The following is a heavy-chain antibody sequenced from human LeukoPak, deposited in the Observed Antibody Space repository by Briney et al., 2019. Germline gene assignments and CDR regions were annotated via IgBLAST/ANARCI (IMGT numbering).Heavy chain of an antibody. D-gene: IGHD5-24*01. V-gene: IGHV4-39*07. CDR1: GGSISSSSYY. CDR2: IYYSGST. J-gene: IGHJ5*02. Sequence: KASETLSLTCIVSGGSISSSSYYWGWIRQPPGKGLEWIGSIYYSGSTYYNPSLKSRVTISVDTSKNQFSLKLSSVTAADTAVYYCARDFQFGDGYNPSYNWFDPWGQGTLVTVSS. CDR3: ARDFQFGDGYNPSYNWFDP.